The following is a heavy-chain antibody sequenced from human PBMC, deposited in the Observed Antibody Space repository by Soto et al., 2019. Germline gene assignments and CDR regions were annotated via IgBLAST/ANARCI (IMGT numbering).Heavy chain of an antibody. Sequence: SGPTLVNPTQTLTLTCTFSGFSLSTSGVGVGWIRQPPGKALEWLALIYWDDDKRYSPSLKGRLTITKDTSKNQVVLTMTNMDPVDTATYYCAHTVSSSWHFAYYFDYWGQGTLVTVSS. CDR1: GFSLSTSGVG. D-gene: IGHD6-13*01. J-gene: IGHJ4*02. CDR3: AHTVSSSWHFAYYFDY. CDR2: IYWDDDK. V-gene: IGHV2-5*02.